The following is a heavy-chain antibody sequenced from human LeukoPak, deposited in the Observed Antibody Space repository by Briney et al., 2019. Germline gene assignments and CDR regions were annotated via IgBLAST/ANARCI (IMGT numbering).Heavy chain of an antibody. V-gene: IGHV3-7*01. CDR2: IKDDGSEK. CDR3: ASLDY. Sequence: GGSLRLSCSASGFTFISYAMSWVRQAPGKGLEWVANIKDDGSEKYYVDSVKGRFTISRDNAKNSLYLQMNSLRVEGTAVYYCASLDYWGQGTLVTVSS. J-gene: IGHJ4*02. CDR1: GFTFISYA.